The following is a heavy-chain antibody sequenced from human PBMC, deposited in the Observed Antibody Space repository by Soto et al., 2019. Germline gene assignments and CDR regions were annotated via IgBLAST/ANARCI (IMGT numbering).Heavy chain of an antibody. CDR3: ASGRAPDVDY. CDR1: GGTFSKYS. J-gene: IGHJ4*02. Sequence: QVPLVQSGAEVKKPGSSVKVSCKASGGTFSKYSITWIRQAPGQGLEWMGRIIPFLGVTNYAQKFKGRVTITADKSTSTAYMELNNLRSEDTAVYFCASGRAPDVDYWGQGTLITVSS. CDR2: IIPFLGVT. V-gene: IGHV1-69*02.